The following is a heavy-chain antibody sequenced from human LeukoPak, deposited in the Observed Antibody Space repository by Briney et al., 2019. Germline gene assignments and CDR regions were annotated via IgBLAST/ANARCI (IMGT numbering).Heavy chain of an antibody. Sequence: PGGSLRLSCAASGFTFSSYELNWVRQAPGKGLEWVSYISDTGSTIYYADSVEGRFTISRDNAKNSLYLQMNSLRAEDTAVYYCARDHFTVAGNLDFWGQGTLVTVSS. J-gene: IGHJ4*02. V-gene: IGHV3-48*03. CDR3: ARDHFTVAGNLDF. CDR2: ISDTGSTI. D-gene: IGHD6-19*01. CDR1: GFTFSSYE.